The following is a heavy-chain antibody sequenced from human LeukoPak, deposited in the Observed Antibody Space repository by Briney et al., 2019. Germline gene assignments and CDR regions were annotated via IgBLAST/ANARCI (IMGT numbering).Heavy chain of an antibody. CDR3: TRSDGYGLVGI. V-gene: IGHV4-39*07. D-gene: IGHD3-10*01. CDR1: GVSISSGSNY. CDR2: IYSSGST. Sequence: PSETLSLACSVSGVSISSGSNYWGWIRQPPGKALEWIGSIYSSGSTYYNSSLKSRVIILIDTSKNHFSLTLSSVTAADTAVYYCTRSDGYGLVGIWGQGTMVTVSS. J-gene: IGHJ3*01.